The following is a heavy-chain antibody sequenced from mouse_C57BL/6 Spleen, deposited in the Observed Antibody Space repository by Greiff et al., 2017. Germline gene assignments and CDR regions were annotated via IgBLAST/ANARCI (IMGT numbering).Heavy chain of an antibody. CDR3: ARRNYDGSSPFDY. D-gene: IGHD1-1*01. Sequence: QVQLKESGPELVKPGASVKISCKASGYTFTDYYINWVKQRPGQGLEWIGWIFPGSGSTYYNEKFKGKATLTVDKSSSTAYMLLSSLTSEDSAVYFCARRNYDGSSPFDYWGQGTTRTVSS. V-gene: IGHV1-75*01. J-gene: IGHJ2*01. CDR2: IFPGSGST. CDR1: GYTFTDYY.